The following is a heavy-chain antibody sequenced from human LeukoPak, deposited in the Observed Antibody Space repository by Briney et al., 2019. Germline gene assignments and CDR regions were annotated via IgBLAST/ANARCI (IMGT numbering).Heavy chain of an antibody. D-gene: IGHD3-10*01. V-gene: IGHV4-34*01. Sequence: PSETLSLTCAVYGGSFSGYYWSWIRQPPGKGLEWIGEINHSGSTNYNPSLKSRVTISVDTSKNQFSLKLSSVTAADTAVYYCARRMVRGMRYYYYYMDVWGKGTTVTISS. CDR3: ARRMVRGMRYYYYYMDV. J-gene: IGHJ6*03. CDR1: GGSFSGYY. CDR2: INHSGST.